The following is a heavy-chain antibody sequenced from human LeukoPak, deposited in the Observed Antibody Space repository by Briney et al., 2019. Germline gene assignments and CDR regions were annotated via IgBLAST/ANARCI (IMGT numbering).Heavy chain of an antibody. CDR1: GGNFSSYA. D-gene: IGHD2-15*01. Sequence: SVKVSCKASGGNFSSYAISWVRQAPGQGLEWMGGIIPIFGTANYAQKFQGRVTITTDESTSTAYMELSSLRSEDTAVYYCASLKGYCSGGSCYPTAFDYWGQGTLVTVSS. V-gene: IGHV1-69*05. CDR2: IIPIFGTA. CDR3: ASLKGYCSGGSCYPTAFDY. J-gene: IGHJ4*02.